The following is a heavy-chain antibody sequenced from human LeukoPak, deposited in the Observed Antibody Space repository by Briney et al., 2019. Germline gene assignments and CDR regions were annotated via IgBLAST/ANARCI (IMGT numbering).Heavy chain of an antibody. CDR2: ISGTGTYI. Sequence: PGGSLRLSCAASGFSFSSYSMNWDRQAPGKGLEWVSLISGTGTYIYYADSVKGRFTISRDNAKNSMYLQMDSLRDEDTAVYYCARERGDYYHGMDVWGQGTTVTVSS. D-gene: IGHD3-16*01. J-gene: IGHJ6*02. CDR3: ARERGDYYHGMDV. CDR1: GFSFSSYS. V-gene: IGHV3-21*01.